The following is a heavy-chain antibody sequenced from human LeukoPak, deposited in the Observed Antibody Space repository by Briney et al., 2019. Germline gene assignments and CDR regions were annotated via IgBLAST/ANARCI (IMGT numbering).Heavy chain of an antibody. D-gene: IGHD2-8*01. V-gene: IGHV1-46*01. Sequence: ASVKVSCKASGYTFTSYYMHWVRQAPGQGLEWMGIINPSGGSTSYAQKFQGRVTMTRDTSTSTVYMELSSLRSEDTAVYYCARANPVLMVSKYFQHWGQGTLVTVSS. CDR3: ARANPVLMVSKYFQH. J-gene: IGHJ1*01. CDR2: INPSGGST. CDR1: GYTFTSYY.